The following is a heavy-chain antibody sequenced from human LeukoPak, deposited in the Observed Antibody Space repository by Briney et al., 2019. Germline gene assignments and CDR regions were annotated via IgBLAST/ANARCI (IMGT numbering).Heavy chain of an antibody. Sequence: GGSLRLPCAASGFTFSRYWMSWVRQAPGRGLEWVANIKHDGSQKYYVDSVKGRITISRDNAKNSLYLQMNSLRAEDTAVYYCARDGMGGIKAFDIWGQGTMVTASS. CDR3: ARDGMGGIKAFDI. CDR2: IKHDGSQK. J-gene: IGHJ3*02. D-gene: IGHD3-10*01. V-gene: IGHV3-7*05. CDR1: GFTFSRYW.